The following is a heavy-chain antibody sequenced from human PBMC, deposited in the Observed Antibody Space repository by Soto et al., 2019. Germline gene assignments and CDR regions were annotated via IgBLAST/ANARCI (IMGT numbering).Heavy chain of an antibody. CDR2: IYHSGST. J-gene: IGHJ5*02. Sequence: SETLSLTCAVSVGSISSSNWVSCVRQPPGKGLEWIGEIYHSGSTNYNPSLKSRVTISVDKSKNQFSLKLSSVTAADTAVYYCARVGYCSSTSCYTDWFDPWGQGTLVTVSS. V-gene: IGHV4-4*02. CDR1: VGSISSSNW. D-gene: IGHD2-2*02. CDR3: ARVGYCSSTSCYTDWFDP.